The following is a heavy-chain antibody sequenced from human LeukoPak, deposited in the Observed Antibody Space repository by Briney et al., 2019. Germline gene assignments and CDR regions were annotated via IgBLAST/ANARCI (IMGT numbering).Heavy chain of an antibody. CDR2: ISGSDGST. CDR1: GFTFSSYA. CDR3: AKDMTIYSTSWYEYFQH. V-gene: IGHV3-23*01. J-gene: IGHJ1*01. D-gene: IGHD6-13*01. Sequence: GGSLRLSCAASGFTFSSYAMSWVRQAPGKGLKWVSAISGSDGSTYYADSVKGRFTISRDNSKNTVYLQMNNLRAEDTAVYYCAKDMTIYSTSWYEYFQHWGQGTLVTVFS.